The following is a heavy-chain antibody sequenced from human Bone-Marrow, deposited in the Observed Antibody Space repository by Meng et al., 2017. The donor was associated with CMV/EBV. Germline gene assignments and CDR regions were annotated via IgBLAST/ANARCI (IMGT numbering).Heavy chain of an antibody. Sequence: SETLSLTCAVYGGSFSGYYWSWIRQPPGKGLEWIGEINHSGSTKYNPSLKSRVTISVDTSKNQFSLKLSSVTAADTAVYYCARVQKRSIAARSWAFDIWGQGTMVTVSS. CDR3: ARVQKRSIAARSWAFDI. CDR2: INHSGST. J-gene: IGHJ3*02. CDR1: GGSFSGYY. V-gene: IGHV4-34*01. D-gene: IGHD6-6*01.